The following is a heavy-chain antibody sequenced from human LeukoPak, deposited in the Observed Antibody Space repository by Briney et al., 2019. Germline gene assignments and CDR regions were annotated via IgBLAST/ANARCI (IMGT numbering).Heavy chain of an antibody. CDR2: INAGNGNT. D-gene: IGHD3-10*01. CDR1: GYTFTSYA. V-gene: IGHV1-3*01. Sequence: ASVKVSCKASGYTFTSYAMHWVRQAPGQRLEWMGWINAGNGNTKYSQKFQGRVTTTRDTSASTAYMELSSLRSEDTAVYYCARAERITMVRGQELDYWGQGTLVTVSS. CDR3: ARAERITMVRGQELDY. J-gene: IGHJ4*02.